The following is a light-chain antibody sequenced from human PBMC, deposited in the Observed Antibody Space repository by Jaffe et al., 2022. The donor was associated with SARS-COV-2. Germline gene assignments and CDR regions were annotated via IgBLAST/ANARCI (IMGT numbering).Light chain of an antibody. Sequence: EIVLTQSPGTLSLSPGDGATLSCRASQSISNNLIAWYQQKDGQAPRLLIYGASDRATGIPERFSGSGSVTDFTLTISRLEPEDFAVYYCQQYGSSLLTFGGGTKVEIK. CDR2: GAS. CDR1: QSISNNL. V-gene: IGKV3-20*01. CDR3: QQYGSSLLT. J-gene: IGKJ4*01.